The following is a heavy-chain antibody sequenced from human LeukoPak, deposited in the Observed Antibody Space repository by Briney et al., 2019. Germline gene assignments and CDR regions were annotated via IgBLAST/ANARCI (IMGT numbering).Heavy chain of an antibody. CDR3: ARDLRHCSGGSCYSGFDY. CDR2: IIPILGIA. D-gene: IGHD2-15*01. CDR1: GGTFSSYA. J-gene: IGHJ4*02. Sequence: ASVKVSCKASGGTFSSYAISWVRQAPGQGLEWMGRIIPILGIANYAQKFQGRVTITADKSTSTAYMELSSLRSGDTAVYYCARDLRHCSGGSCYSGFDYWGQGTLVTVSS. V-gene: IGHV1-69*04.